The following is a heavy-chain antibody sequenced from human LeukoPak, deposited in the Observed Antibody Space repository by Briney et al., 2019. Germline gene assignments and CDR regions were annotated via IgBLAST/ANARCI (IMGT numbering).Heavy chain of an antibody. V-gene: IGHV1-69*04. CDR3: ARDRGSYPRDAFDI. J-gene: IGHJ3*02. D-gene: IGHD1-26*01. Sequence: ASVKVSCKASGGTFSSYTISWVRQAPGQGLEWMGRIIPILGIANYAQKFQGRVTITADKSTSTAYMVLSSLRSEDTAVYYCARDRGSYPRDAFDIWGQGTMVTVSS. CDR2: IIPILGIA. CDR1: GGTFSSYT.